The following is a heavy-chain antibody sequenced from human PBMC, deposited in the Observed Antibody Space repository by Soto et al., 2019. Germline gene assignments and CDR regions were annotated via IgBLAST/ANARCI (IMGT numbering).Heavy chain of an antibody. CDR3: ARDSTGNIVATIRGEDELDY. V-gene: IGHV3-11*01. CDR2: ISSSGSTI. D-gene: IGHD5-12*01. Sequence: GGSLRLSCAASGFTFSDYYMSWIRQAPGKGLEWVSYISSSGSTIYYADSVKGRFTISRDNAKNSLYLQMNSLRAEDTAVYYCARDSTGNIVATIRGEDELDYWGQGTLVTVSS. J-gene: IGHJ4*02. CDR1: GFTFSDYY.